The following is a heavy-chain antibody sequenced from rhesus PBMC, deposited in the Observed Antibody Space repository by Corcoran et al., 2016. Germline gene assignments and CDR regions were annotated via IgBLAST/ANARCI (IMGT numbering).Heavy chain of an antibody. Sequence: QVQLQESGPGLVKPSETLSLTCAVSGGSISSGYYYWSWFRQPPGKGLGWIGYITYSGNPSYNPSLPIRVTISRDTSKTQFSLKLSSVTAADTAVYYCASLYGYYFDYWGQGVLVTVSS. J-gene: IGHJ4*01. CDR2: ITYSGNP. D-gene: IGHD3-9*01. V-gene: IGHV4-122*02. CDR1: GGSISSGYYY. CDR3: ASLYGYYFDY.